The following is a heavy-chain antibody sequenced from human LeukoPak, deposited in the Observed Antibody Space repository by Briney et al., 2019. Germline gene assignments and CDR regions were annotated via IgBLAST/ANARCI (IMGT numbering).Heavy chain of an antibody. Sequence: GGSLRLSCAASGFTFSRYSMNWVRQAPGKGLEWVSSISISSSYIYYADSVKGRFTMSRDNAKNSLYLQMNSLRAEDTAVYYCATATEYTAMALYYYYYMDVWGKGTTVTVSS. V-gene: IGHV3-21*01. D-gene: IGHD5-18*01. CDR2: ISISSSYI. CDR3: ATATEYTAMALYYYYYMDV. CDR1: GFTFSRYS. J-gene: IGHJ6*03.